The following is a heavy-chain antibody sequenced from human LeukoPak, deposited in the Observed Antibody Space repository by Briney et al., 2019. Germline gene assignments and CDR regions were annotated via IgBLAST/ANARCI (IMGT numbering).Heavy chain of an antibody. CDR1: GGSISSYY. Sequence: SETLSLTCTVSGGSISSYYWSWFRQPPGKGLEWIGYIHYSGTTNYNPSLKSRVTISVDTSKNQLSLRLSSVNAADTAVYYRARDSFNYGGNWFDPWGQGTQVTVSS. D-gene: IGHD4-11*01. J-gene: IGHJ5*02. CDR2: IHYSGTT. V-gene: IGHV4-59*01. CDR3: ARDSFNYGGNWFDP.